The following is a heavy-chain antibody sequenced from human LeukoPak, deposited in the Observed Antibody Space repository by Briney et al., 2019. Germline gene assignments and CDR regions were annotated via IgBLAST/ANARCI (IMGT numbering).Heavy chain of an antibody. D-gene: IGHD3-22*01. CDR2: INVKTSAT. V-gene: IGHV1-2*02. CDR3: ARDSGYPYYFDF. CDR1: GYPFTDYY. J-gene: IGHJ4*02. Sequence: GASVRVSCKSSGYPFTDYYIHWVRLAPGQGLEWIGWINVKTSATNYAQKFQGRVTMARDTSIRTVYMELSSLRSDDTALYYCARDSGYPYYFDFWGRGTLVTVSS.